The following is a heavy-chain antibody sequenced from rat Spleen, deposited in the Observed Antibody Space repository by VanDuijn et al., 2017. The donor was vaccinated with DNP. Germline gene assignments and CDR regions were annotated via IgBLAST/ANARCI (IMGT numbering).Heavy chain of an antibody. CDR2: ISPSGGST. CDR1: GFTFNNYW. V-gene: IGHV5-31*01. Sequence: EVQLVESGGDLVQPGRSLKLSCVASGFTFNNYWMTWIRQVPGKGLEWVASISPSGGSTYYRDSVKGRFTVSRDNAKSSLYLQMDSLRSEDTATYYCARLRVFDYWGQGVMVTVSS. CDR3: ARLRVFDY. D-gene: IGHD1-7*01. J-gene: IGHJ2*01.